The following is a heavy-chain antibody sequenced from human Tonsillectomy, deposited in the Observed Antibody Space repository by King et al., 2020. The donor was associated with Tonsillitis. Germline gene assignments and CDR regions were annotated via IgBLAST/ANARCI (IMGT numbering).Heavy chain of an antibody. CDR2: INHSGST. Sequence: VQLQQWGAGLLKPSETLSLTCTVYGVSFSSYYWSWIRQSPGKGLEWIGEINHSGSTNYNPSLKSRVTISVDTSKKQLSLKLSSVTAADTAVYYCATPPYYYGTGVYWGEGTLVTVSS. CDR1: GVSFSSYY. J-gene: IGHJ4*02. D-gene: IGHD3-10*01. CDR3: ATPPYYYGTGVY. V-gene: IGHV4-34*01.